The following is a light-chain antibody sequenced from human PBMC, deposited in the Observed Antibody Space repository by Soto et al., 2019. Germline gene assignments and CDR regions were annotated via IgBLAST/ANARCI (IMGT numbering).Light chain of an antibody. CDR1: QSVDKW. J-gene: IGKJ1*01. CDR2: EAS. Sequence: DIQMTQSPSTLSASLGDRVTIICRASQSVDKWLAWYQQKSGKAPKLLIYEASHLQSGAPSRFGGSGSGTEFTLTINNLQPEDVATYYCQQYYSFWTFGQGTTVEV. CDR3: QQYYSFWT. V-gene: IGKV1-5*02.